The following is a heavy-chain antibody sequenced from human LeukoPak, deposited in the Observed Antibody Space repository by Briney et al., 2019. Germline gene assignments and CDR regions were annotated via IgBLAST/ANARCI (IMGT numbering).Heavy chain of an antibody. J-gene: IGHJ5*02. CDR1: GGSISSGGYY. D-gene: IGHD2-2*01. CDR2: INHSGST. Sequence: SQTLSLTCTVSGGSISSGGYYWSWIRQPPGKGLEWIGEINHSGSTNYNPSLKSRVTISVDTSENQFSPKLSSVTAADTAVYYCARDATRYCSSTSCYAGFDPWGQGTLVTVSS. CDR3: ARDATRYCSSTSCYAGFDP. V-gene: IGHV4-30-2*01.